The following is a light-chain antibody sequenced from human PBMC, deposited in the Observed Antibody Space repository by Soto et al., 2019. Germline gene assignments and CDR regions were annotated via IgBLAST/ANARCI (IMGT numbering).Light chain of an antibody. J-gene: IGLJ1*01. CDR1: SSDVGGYNY. CDR3: SSYTSSSTYV. Sequence: QSALTQPASVSGSPGQSSTISCTGTSSDVGGYNYVSWYQQHAGKAPKLMIYDVSNRPSGVSNRFSGSKSGNTACLTISELQAEDEVDYYCSSYTSSSTYVFGTGTKLTVL. V-gene: IGLV2-14*01. CDR2: DVS.